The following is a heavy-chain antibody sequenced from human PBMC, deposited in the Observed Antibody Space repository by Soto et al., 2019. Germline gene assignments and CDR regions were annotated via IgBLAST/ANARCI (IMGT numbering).Heavy chain of an antibody. CDR3: AKDRGYLDD. J-gene: IGHJ4*02. D-gene: IGHD5-12*01. CDR1: GFTFSSYY. Sequence: GGSLRLSCVASGFTFSSYYMSWVRQAPGKGLEWVSSISSSGGVTYYADSVKGRFTISRDNSKNTLYLQMNSLRAEDTAVYYCAKDRGYLDDWGQGTLVTVSS. CDR2: ISSSGGVT. V-gene: IGHV3-23*01.